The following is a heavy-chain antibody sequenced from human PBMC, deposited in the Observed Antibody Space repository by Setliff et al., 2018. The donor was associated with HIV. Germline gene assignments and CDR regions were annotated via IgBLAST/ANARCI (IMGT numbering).Heavy chain of an antibody. J-gene: IGHJ6*02. CDR3: ARDGGYHSIGLYGEIFYYYGMDV. CDR1: GFTFSDYN. V-gene: IGHV3-48*04. Sequence: PGGSLRLSCAVSGFTFSDYNMNWVRQAPGKGLEWVAYISITGITTYYADSVKGRFTISRDNAKKSLYLQMNSLRAEDTAVYYCARDGGYHSIGLYGEIFYYYGMDVWGQGTTVTVSS. D-gene: IGHD3-22*01. CDR2: ISITGITT.